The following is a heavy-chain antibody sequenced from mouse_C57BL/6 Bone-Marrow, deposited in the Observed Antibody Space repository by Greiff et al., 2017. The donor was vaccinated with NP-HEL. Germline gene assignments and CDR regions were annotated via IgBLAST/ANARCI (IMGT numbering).Heavy chain of an antibody. CDR2: IYPRSGNN. V-gene: IGHV1-81*01. CDR3: ARLVGYYGFAY. D-gene: IGHD2-3*01. J-gene: IGHJ3*01. Sequence: QVQLKESGAELARPGASVKLSCKASGYTFTSYGTSWVKQRTGQGLEWIGEIYPRSGNNYYNEKFKGKATLTADKSSSKAYMELRILTSEDSAVYFCARLVGYYGFAYWGQGTLVTVSA. CDR1: GYTFTSYG.